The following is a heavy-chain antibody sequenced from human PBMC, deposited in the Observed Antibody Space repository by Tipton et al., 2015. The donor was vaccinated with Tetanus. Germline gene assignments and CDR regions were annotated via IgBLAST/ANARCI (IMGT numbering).Heavy chain of an antibody. CDR1: GGSLSRISYY. D-gene: IGHD6-13*01. CDR3: ARGTWLYTSTYHRHWLDP. Sequence: TLSLTCTVSGGSLSRISYYWCAIRQRPGKGLEWIGSIHYDGTAHYNPSLNSRVTMSVDTSKNEFSLTLSSVTAADTAVYYCARGTWLYTSTYHRHWLDPWGQGTLVTVSS. CDR2: IHYDGTA. J-gene: IGHJ5*02. V-gene: IGHV4-39*01.